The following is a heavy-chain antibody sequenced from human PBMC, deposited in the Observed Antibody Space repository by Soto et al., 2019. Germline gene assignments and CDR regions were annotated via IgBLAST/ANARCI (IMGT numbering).Heavy chain of an antibody. CDR2: MCWNSRSI. D-gene: IGHD5-18*01. Sequence: PGGSLRLSCAASGFTFDAYDMHWVRQAPGKGLEWVSGMCWNSRSIGYADSVKGRFTISRDNAKNPLYMQMNSLRAEDTALSYCARLRGYSYGYMDYWGQGTMVTVSS. V-gene: IGHV3-9*01. CDR3: ARLRGYSYGYMDY. J-gene: IGHJ4*02. CDR1: GFTFDAYD.